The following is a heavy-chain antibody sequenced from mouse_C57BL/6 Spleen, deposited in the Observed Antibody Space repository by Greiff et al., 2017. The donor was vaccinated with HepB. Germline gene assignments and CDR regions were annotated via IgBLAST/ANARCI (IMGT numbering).Heavy chain of an antibody. CDR2: IHPNSGST. D-gene: IGHD1-1*01. CDR3: AKPDYYGSSYDYPYFDY. J-gene: IGHJ2*01. V-gene: IGHV1-64*01. Sequence: QVQLQQPGAELVKPGASVKLSCKASGYTFTSYWMHWVKQRPGQGLEWIGMIHPNSGSTNYNEKFKSKATLTVDKSSSTAYMQLSSLTSEDSAVYYCAKPDYYGSSYDYPYFDYWGQGTTLTVSS. CDR1: GYTFTSYW.